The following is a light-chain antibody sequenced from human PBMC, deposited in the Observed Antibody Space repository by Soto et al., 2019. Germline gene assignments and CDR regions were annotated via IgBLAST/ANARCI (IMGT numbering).Light chain of an antibody. CDR3: QQYHNCPPIT. CDR1: QSISNN. CDR2: GAS. J-gene: IGKJ5*01. V-gene: IGKV3-15*01. Sequence: ETVMTQSPATLSVSPGERATLSCRASQSISNNLAWYQQRPGQAPRLLIYGASTRATGIPARFSGSGSGTEFTLTISSLQSEDFAVYYCQQYHNCPPITFGQGTRLEIK.